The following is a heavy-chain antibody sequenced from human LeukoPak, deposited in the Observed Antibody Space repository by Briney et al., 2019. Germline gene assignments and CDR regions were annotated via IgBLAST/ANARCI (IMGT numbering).Heavy chain of an antibody. CDR2: IYYSGST. CDR3: ARTIAAAGYYYYYMDV. D-gene: IGHD6-13*01. J-gene: IGHJ6*03. V-gene: IGHV4-59*01. Sequence: PSETLSPTCTVSGGSISSYYWSWIRQPPGKGLEWIGYIYYSGSTNYNPSLKSRVTISVDTSKNQFSLKLSSVTAADTAVYYCARTIAAAGYYYYYMDVWGKGTTVTVSS. CDR1: GGSISSYY.